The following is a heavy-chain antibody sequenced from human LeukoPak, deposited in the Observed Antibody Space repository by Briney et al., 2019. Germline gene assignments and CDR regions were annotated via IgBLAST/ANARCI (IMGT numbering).Heavy chain of an antibody. CDR1: GFTFSSYW. J-gene: IGHJ4*02. CDR3: SRSAYYDGSGNYYDY. Sequence: GGSLGLSCAASGFTFSSYWMHWVRQAPGKGLVWVSRISDGGSTTTYADSVKGRFTISRDNAKNTLYLQMNGLRAEDTAVYYCSRSAYYDGSGNYYDYWGQGTLVTVSS. D-gene: IGHD3-22*01. CDR2: ISDGGSTT. V-gene: IGHV3-74*01.